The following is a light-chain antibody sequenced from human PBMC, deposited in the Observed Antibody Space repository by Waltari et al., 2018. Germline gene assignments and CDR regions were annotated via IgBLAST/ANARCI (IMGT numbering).Light chain of an antibody. J-gene: IGLJ2*01. CDR2: EVR. CDR3: SSYITTNSLV. CDR1: SSDVGAYNY. Sequence: QSALTQPASVSGSPGQSITISCTGTSSDVGAYNYVSWYQQHPGKAPKLMIYEVRNRPSGVSHRFSGSKSGNTASLTISGLQAEDEADYYCSSYITTNSLVFGGGTKLTVL. V-gene: IGLV2-14*01.